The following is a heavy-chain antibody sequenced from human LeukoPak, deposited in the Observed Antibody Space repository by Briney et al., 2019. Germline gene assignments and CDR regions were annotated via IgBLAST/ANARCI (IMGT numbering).Heavy chain of an antibody. CDR3: ASASSGWYYFDY. D-gene: IGHD6-19*01. CDR2: INPNSGGT. CDR1: GYTFTGYY. J-gene: IGHJ4*02. Sequence: ASVKVSCKASGYTFTGYYMHWVRQAPGQGLEWMGRINPNSGGTNYAQKFQGRVTMTRDTSISPAYMELSSLRSDDTAGYYCASASSGWYYFDYWGQGTLVTVSS. V-gene: IGHV1-2*06.